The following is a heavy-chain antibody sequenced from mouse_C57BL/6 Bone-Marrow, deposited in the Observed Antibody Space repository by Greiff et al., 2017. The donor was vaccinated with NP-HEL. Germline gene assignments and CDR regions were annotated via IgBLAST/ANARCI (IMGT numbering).Heavy chain of an antibody. CDR1: GFTFTDYY. CDR3: ARSIYYDYADDPFYAMDY. CDR2: IRNKANGYTT. J-gene: IGHJ4*01. Sequence: EVMLVESGGGLVQPGGSLSLSCAASGFTFTDYYMSWVRQPPGKALEWLVFIRNKANGYTTEYIASVKGRFTISRDTSQSLLYLKMNALRAEDSATYYCARSIYYDYADDPFYAMDYWGQGTSVTVSS. D-gene: IGHD2-4*01. V-gene: IGHV7-3*01.